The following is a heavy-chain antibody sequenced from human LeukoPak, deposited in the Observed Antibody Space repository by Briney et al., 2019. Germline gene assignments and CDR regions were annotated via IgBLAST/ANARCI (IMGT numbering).Heavy chain of an antibody. CDR1: GFTFSSYA. Sequence: GGSLRLSCAASGFTFSSYAMSWVRQAPGKGLEWVSAVYSGGSTFYADSVKGRFTISRDNSKNTLYLQISSLRAEDTAVYYCALLGAAGREYFQHWGQGTLVTASS. V-gene: IGHV3-23*05. CDR3: ALLGAAGREYFQH. J-gene: IGHJ1*01. D-gene: IGHD6-13*01. CDR2: VYSGGST.